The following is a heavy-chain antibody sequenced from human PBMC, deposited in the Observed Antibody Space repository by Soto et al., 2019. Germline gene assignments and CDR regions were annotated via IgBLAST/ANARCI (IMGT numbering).Heavy chain of an antibody. CDR1: GFIFSSSG. D-gene: IGHD1-26*01. J-gene: IGHJ4*02. V-gene: IGHV3-30*03. Sequence: WGSLRLSCAASGFIFSSSGMHWVRQAPGKGLEWVAVISHDRSIKYYAGSVKGRFTISIDNSRNKLYLKMNSLTTEDTAVYSCATSGSSVLRHEFWGQGTLVTVSS. CDR2: ISHDRSIK. CDR3: ATSGSSVLRHEF.